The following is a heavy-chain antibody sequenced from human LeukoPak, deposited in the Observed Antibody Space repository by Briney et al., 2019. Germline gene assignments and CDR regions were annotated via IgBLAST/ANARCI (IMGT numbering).Heavy chain of an antibody. CDR3: AKDRGVVPAAMDY. V-gene: IGHV3-74*01. J-gene: IGHJ4*02. CDR2: INSDGGST. Sequence: GGSERLSCAASGFTFSSYWMHWVRQAPGKGLVWVSRINSDGGSTSYADSVKGRFTISRDNAKNTLYLQMNSLRAEDTAVYYCAKDRGVVPAAMDYWGQGTLVTVSS. CDR1: GFTFSSYW. D-gene: IGHD2-2*01.